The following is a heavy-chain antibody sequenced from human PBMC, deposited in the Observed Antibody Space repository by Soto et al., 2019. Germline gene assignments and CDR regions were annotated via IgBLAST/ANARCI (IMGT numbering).Heavy chain of an antibody. J-gene: IGHJ3*02. V-gene: IGHV3-9*01. CDR3: LKDGLTSLFGLVYDGSNI. CDR2: ITWNSGNI. Sequence: EVQLVESGGGLVQPGSSLGLSCVAPGSTFGNYGMHWSRQAPGRGPGGFSGITWNSGNIAYAETVKGRFTISRDNAKNSLYLQMNSLRAEDTALYYCLKDGLTSLFGLVYDGSNIWGHGTMVIVSS. D-gene: IGHD3-3*01. CDR1: GSTFGNYG.